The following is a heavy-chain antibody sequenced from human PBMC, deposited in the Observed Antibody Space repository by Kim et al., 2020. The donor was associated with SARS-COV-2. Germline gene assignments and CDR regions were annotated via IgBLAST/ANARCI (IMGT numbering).Heavy chain of an antibody. Sequence: ASVKVSCKASGYTFTGYYMHWVRQAPGQGLEWMGWINPNSGGTNYAQKFQGRVTMTRDTSISTAYMELSRLRSDDTAVYYCARVEEGIVVVPAANIRLKQSQPDYYYYGMDVWGQGTTVTVSS. J-gene: IGHJ6*02. D-gene: IGHD2-2*01. V-gene: IGHV1-2*02. CDR3: ARVEEGIVVVPAANIRLKQSQPDYYYYGMDV. CDR2: INPNSGGT. CDR1: GYTFTGYY.